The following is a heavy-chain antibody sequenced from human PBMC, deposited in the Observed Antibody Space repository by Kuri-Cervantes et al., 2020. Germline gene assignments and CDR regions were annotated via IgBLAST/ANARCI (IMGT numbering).Heavy chain of an antibody. D-gene: IGHD3-10*01. V-gene: IGHV3-48*01. CDR2: ISSSSSTI. CDR3: ASSYGSGSYYYYYYYGMDV. Sequence: GESLKISCAASGFTFSSYSMNWVRQAPGKGLEWVSYISSSSSTIYYADSVKGRFTISRDNSKNTLYLQMNSLRAEDTAVYYCASSYGSGSYYYYYYYGMDVWGQGTTVTVSS. J-gene: IGHJ6*02. CDR1: GFTFSSYS.